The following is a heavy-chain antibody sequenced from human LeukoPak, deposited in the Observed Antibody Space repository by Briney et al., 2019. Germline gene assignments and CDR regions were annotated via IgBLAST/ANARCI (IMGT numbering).Heavy chain of an antibody. V-gene: IGHV4-59*12. D-gene: IGHD3-22*01. CDR2: IYHSGST. CDR3: ARDVHYYDSSGSSYWYFDL. CDR1: GGSISSYY. J-gene: IGHJ2*01. Sequence: SETLSPTCTVSGGSISSYYWSWIRQPPGKGLEWIGYIYHSGSTYYNPSLKSRVTISVDRSKNQFSLKLSSVTAADTAVYYCARDVHYYDSSGSSYWYFDLWGRGTLVTVSS.